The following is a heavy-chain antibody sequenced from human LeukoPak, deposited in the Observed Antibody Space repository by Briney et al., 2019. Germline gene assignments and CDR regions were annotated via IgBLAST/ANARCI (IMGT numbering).Heavy chain of an antibody. Sequence: PGGPLRLSCAASGFTFSNAWMSWVRQTPGKGLEWVGRIKSKTDGGTTDYAAPVKGRFTISRDDSKNTLYLQMNSLKTEDTAVYYCTTDITMIIVVIPDQFDYWGQGTPVTVSS. D-gene: IGHD3-22*01. CDR3: TTDITMIIVVIPDQFDY. CDR1: GFTFSNAW. V-gene: IGHV3-15*01. J-gene: IGHJ4*02. CDR2: IKSKTDGGTT.